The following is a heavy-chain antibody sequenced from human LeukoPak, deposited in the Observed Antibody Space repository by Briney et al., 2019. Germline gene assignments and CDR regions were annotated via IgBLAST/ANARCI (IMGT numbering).Heavy chain of an antibody. CDR2: IYHSGST. V-gene: IGHV4-38-2*01. J-gene: IGHJ5*02. CDR1: GYSISSGYY. Sequence: SETLSLTCAVSGYSISSGYYWGWIRQPPGKGLEWIGSIYHSGSTYYNPSLKSRVTLSVDTSKNQFSLKLSSVTAADTAVYYCARGTMYNWFDPWGQGTLVTVSS. CDR3: ARGTMYNWFDP. D-gene: IGHD3-3*01.